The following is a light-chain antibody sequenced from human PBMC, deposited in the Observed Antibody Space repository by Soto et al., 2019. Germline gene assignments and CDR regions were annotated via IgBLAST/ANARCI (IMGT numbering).Light chain of an antibody. CDR2: SSN. J-gene: IGLJ2*01. Sequence: QSVLTQPPSASATPGQRVTISCSGSSSNIGSNSVNWYQQLPGTAPKLLMYSSNQRPSGVPDRFSGSKSGTSASLDISGLQSEDEDDYYCAAWDYSRNGVVFGGGTKVTVL. V-gene: IGLV1-44*01. CDR1: SSNIGSNS. CDR3: AAWDYSRNGVV.